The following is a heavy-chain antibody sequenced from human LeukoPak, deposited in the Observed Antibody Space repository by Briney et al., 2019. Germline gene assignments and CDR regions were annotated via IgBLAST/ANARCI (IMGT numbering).Heavy chain of an antibody. CDR1: GGSFSGYY. D-gene: IGHD3-10*01. V-gene: IGHV4-34*01. CDR2: INHSGST. Sequence: SETLSLTCAVYGGSFSGYYWSWIRQPPGKGLEWIGEINHSGSTNYNPPLKSRVTISVDTSKNQFSLKLSSVTAADTAVYYCARDFMVRGVSYYYYYGMDVWGQGTTVTVSS. CDR3: ARDFMVRGVSYYYYYGMDV. J-gene: IGHJ6*02.